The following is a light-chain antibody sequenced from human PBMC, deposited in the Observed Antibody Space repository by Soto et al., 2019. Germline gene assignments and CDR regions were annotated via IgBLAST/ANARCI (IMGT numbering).Light chain of an antibody. Sequence: QSALTQPASVSGSPGQSITISCTGTNSDVGSHNFVSWYQQYPGKAPKLLIYEASKRPSGLSNRFSGSKSGNTASLTIAGLQAEDGGGYYCCSLTNGATWVFGGGTKLTVL. CDR3: CSLTNGATWV. CDR1: NSDVGSHNF. J-gene: IGLJ3*02. CDR2: EAS. V-gene: IGLV2-23*01.